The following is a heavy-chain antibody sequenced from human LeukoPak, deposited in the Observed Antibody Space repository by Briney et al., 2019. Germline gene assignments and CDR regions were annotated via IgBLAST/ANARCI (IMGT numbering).Heavy chain of an antibody. V-gene: IGHV3-53*01. J-gene: IGHJ4*02. CDR1: GFTVSSNY. CDR2: IYSGGST. D-gene: IGHD4-23*01. Sequence: GGSLRLSCAASGFTVSSNYMNWVRQAPGKGLEGVSVIYSGGSTYYADSVKGRFTISIDNSKNTLFLQMNSLRAEDTAEYYCARGDDYGGAWYYFDYWGQGTLVTVSS. CDR3: ARGDDYGGAWYYFDY.